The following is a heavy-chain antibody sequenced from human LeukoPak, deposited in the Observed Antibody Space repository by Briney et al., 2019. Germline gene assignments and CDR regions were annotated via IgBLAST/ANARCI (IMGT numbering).Heavy chain of an antibody. CDR1: GFTFSNYA. J-gene: IGHJ4*02. Sequence: GGSLRLSCAASGFTFSNYAMSWVRQAPGKGLEWVSGISDRGGSTYYADSVKGRFTISRDNSENTLYLQMNSLRAEDTAVYYCAKHPGYSSGWFYFDYWGQGTLVTVSS. D-gene: IGHD6-19*01. V-gene: IGHV3-23*01. CDR2: ISDRGGST. CDR3: AKHPGYSSGWFYFDY.